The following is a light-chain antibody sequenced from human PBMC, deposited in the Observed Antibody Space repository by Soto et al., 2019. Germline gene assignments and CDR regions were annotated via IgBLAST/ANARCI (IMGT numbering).Light chain of an antibody. CDR1: QGISSY. CDR3: LQHNTYPLT. V-gene: IGKV1-17*03. CDR2: AAS. Sequence: IWITQSPSLLSASTGDRVTIACRASQGISSYLAWFQQKPGKVPRRLIYAASSLQSGVPSRFSGSGSGTEFTLTISSLQPEDFATYYCLQHNTYPLTFGQGTKVDIK. J-gene: IGKJ1*01.